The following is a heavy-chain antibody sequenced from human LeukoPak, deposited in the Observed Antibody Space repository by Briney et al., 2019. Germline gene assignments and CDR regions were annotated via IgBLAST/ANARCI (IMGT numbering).Heavy chain of an antibody. CDR1: GYTFTGYY. J-gene: IGHJ4*02. V-gene: IGHV1-2*02. CDR2: INPNSGGT. D-gene: IGHD3-9*01. Sequence: GPVKVSCKASGYTFTGYYMHWVRQAPGQGLEWMGWINPNSGGTNYAQKFQGRVTMTRDTSISTAYMELRSLRSDDTAVYYCARAQRSTTIPYYDILTGYYPLDYWGQGTLVTVSS. CDR3: ARAQRSTTIPYYDILTGYYPLDY.